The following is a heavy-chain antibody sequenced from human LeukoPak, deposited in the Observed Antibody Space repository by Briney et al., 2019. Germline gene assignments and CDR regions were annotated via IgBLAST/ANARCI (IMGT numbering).Heavy chain of an antibody. CDR1: GFSLSTNGVG. CDR3: ALGSTVITSWDY. CDR2: IYWNDDK. Sequence: SGPTPVNPTQTLTLTCTFSGFSLSTNGVGVGWIRQPPGKALEWLALIYWNDDKRYRPSLKSRLSITKDTSKNQVVLTMTKMDPVDTATYYCALGSTVITSWDYWGQGTLVTVSS. J-gene: IGHJ4*02. V-gene: IGHV2-5*01. D-gene: IGHD4-23*01.